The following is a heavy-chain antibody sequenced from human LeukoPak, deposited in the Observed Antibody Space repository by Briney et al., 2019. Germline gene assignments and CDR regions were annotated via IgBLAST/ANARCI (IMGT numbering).Heavy chain of an antibody. CDR2: INPNTGDT. CDR1: GYTLTSYY. D-gene: IGHD3-22*01. Sequence: ASVKVSCTASGYTLTSYYMHWVRQAPGQGLEWMGWINPNTGDTSFAQKFQGRVTLTRDTSISTAYMELSRLKSDDTAAYYRARLFHYYDLSGYYQYYFDYWGQGTLVTVSS. J-gene: IGHJ4*02. CDR3: ARLFHYYDLSGYYQYYFDY. V-gene: IGHV1-2*02.